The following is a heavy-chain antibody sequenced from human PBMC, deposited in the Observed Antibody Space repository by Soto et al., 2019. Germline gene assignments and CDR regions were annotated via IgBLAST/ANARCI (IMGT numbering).Heavy chain of an antibody. Sequence: PGGSLRLSCAASGFIFTTYAMTPGRQAPGEGSEWVSTIGGSGDSGYYAHSVKGRFTISRDNSKNTIYQQMNSLGAEDTALYYCAEEDDYGDYENDAFDFWGQGTRDTVS. V-gene: IGHV3-23*01. J-gene: IGHJ3*01. CDR3: AEEDDYGDYENDAFDF. CDR1: GFIFTTYA. D-gene: IGHD4-17*01. CDR2: IGGSGDSG.